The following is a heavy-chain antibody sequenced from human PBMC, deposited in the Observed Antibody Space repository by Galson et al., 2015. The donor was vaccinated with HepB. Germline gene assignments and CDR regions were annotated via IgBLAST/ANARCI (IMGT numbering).Heavy chain of an antibody. V-gene: IGHV1-3*01. CDR3: ARVGGYYGSGSHLDY. CDR1: GYTFTSYA. Sequence: SVKVSCKASGYTFTSYAMHWVRQAPGQRLEWMGWINAGNGNTKYSQKFQGRVTITRDTSASTAYMELSSLRSEDTAVYYCARVGGYYGSGSHLDYWGQGTLVTVSS. D-gene: IGHD3-10*01. CDR2: INAGNGNT. J-gene: IGHJ4*02.